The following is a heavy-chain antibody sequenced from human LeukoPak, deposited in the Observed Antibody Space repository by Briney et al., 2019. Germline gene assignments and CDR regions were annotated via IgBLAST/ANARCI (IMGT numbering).Heavy chain of an antibody. CDR1: GFTFGSYA. CDR3: ASGYCSSTSCYGLFGAFDI. CDR2: IVGSGGIT. J-gene: IGHJ3*02. Sequence: GGSLRLSCEASGFTFGSYAMYWVRQAPGKGLEWVSGIVGSGGITQYADSVKGRFTISRDNSKNTLYLQMNSLRAEDTAVYYCASGYCSSTSCYGLFGAFDIWGQGTMVTVSS. D-gene: IGHD2-2*01. V-gene: IGHV3-23*01.